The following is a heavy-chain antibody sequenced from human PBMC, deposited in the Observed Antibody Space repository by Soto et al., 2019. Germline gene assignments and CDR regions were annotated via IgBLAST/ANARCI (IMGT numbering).Heavy chain of an antibody. CDR2: ISYDGSNK. D-gene: IGHD3-22*01. J-gene: IGHJ4*02. CDR1: GFTFSSYG. Sequence: GGSLRLPCAASGFTFSSYGMHWVRQAPGKGLEWVAVISYDGSNKYYADSVKGRSTISRDNSKNTLYLQMNSLRAEDTAVYYCAKVGLGYYDSSGYYDYWGQGTLVTVSS. V-gene: IGHV3-30*18. CDR3: AKVGLGYYDSSGYYDY.